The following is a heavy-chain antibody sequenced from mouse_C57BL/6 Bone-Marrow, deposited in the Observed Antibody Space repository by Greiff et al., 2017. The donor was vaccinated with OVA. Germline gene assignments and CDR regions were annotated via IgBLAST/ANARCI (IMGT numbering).Heavy chain of an antibody. V-gene: IGHV2-5*01. CDR1: GFSLTSYG. CDR3: AKNLLSCFAY. D-gene: IGHD2-10*01. Sequence: VKVEESGPGLVQPSQSLSITCTVSGFSLTSYGVHWVRQSPGKGLEWLGVIWRGGSTAYNAAFMSRLSITKDNSKSQVFFKMNSLQADDTAIYYCAKNLLSCFAYWGQGTLVTVSA. J-gene: IGHJ3*01. CDR2: IWRGGST.